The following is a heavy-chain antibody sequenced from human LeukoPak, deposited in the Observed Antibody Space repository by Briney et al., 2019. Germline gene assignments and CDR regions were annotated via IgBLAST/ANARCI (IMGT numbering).Heavy chain of an antibody. CDR2: IYYSGST. J-gene: IGHJ4*02. CDR3: ARGMVRGGSFDY. CDR1: GGSISSYY. D-gene: IGHD3-10*01. V-gene: IGHV4-59*12. Sequence: PSETLSLTCTVSGGSISSYYWSWIRQPPGKGLEWIGSIYYSGSTYYNPSLKSRVTISVDTSKNQFSLKLSSVTAADTAVYYCARGMVRGGSFDYWGQGTLVTVSS.